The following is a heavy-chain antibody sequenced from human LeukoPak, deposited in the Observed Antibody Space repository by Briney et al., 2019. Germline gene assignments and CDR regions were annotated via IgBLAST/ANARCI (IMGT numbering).Heavy chain of an antibody. CDR1: GFTFSTYA. CDR3: AKYVTVVTPRDLFDY. J-gene: IGHJ4*02. CDR2: ISGRGGST. D-gene: IGHD4-23*01. V-gene: IGHV3-23*01. Sequence: GGSLRLSCVASGFTFSTYAMTWVRQAPGKGLEWVSAISGRGGSTYYADSVKGRFTISRDNSKNTVYLQMNSLRAEDTAVYYCAKYVTVVTPRDLFDYWGQGTLVTVSS.